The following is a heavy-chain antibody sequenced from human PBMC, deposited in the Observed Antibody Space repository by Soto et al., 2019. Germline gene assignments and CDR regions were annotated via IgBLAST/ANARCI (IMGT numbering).Heavy chain of an antibody. CDR3: ARDYDYYYYYMDV. V-gene: IGHV4-59*12. D-gene: IGHD4-17*01. J-gene: IGHJ6*03. CDR2: IYYSGST. Sequence: SATLSLTCTVPGGSISRYYWSWIRQPPGKGLEWIGYIYYSGSTNYNPSLKSRVTISVDTSKNQFSLKLSSVTAADTAVYYCARDYDYYYYYMDVWGKGTTVTVSS. CDR1: GGSISRYY.